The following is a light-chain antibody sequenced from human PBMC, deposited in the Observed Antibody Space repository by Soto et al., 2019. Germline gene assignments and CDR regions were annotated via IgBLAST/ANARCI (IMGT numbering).Light chain of an antibody. V-gene: IGKV3-15*01. J-gene: IGKJ1*01. Sequence: IVMTQSPATLSVSPWERSTLSCRSSQSVSGNLAWYQQKPGQAPRLLIYGTFTRATGIPARFSGSGSGTEFTLTISSLQSEDFAVYYCQQYNNWPWTFGQGTKVDIK. CDR3: QQYNNWPWT. CDR1: QSVSGN. CDR2: GTF.